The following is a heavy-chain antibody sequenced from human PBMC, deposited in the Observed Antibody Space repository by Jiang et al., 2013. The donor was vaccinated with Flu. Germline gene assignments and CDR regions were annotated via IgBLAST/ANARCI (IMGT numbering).Heavy chain of an antibody. Sequence: LLKPSETLSLTCTVSGGSISSSSYYWGWIRQPPGKGLEWIGSIYYSGSTYYNPSLKSRVTISVDTSKNRFSLKLSSVTAADTAVYYCAGEVIPAERDYSNYDLDYWGQGTLVTVSS. CDR1: GGSISSSSYY. CDR2: IYYSGST. J-gene: IGHJ4*02. D-gene: IGHD4-11*01. CDR3: AGEVIPAERDYSNYDLDY. V-gene: IGHV4-39*07.